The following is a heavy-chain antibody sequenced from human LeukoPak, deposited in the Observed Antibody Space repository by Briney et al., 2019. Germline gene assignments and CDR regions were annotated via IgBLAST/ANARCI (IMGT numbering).Heavy chain of an antibody. CDR3: ARGGYSSGWYHGEDLYYFDY. CDR1: GFTFSDYY. CDR2: ISSSGSTI. V-gene: IGHV3-11*01. J-gene: IGHJ4*02. D-gene: IGHD6-19*01. Sequence: GGSLRLSCAASGFTFSDYYMSWIRQAPGKGLEWVSYISSSGSTIYYADSVKGRFTISRDNAKNSLYLQMNSLRAEDTAVYYCARGGYSSGWYHGEDLYYFDYWGQGTLVTVSS.